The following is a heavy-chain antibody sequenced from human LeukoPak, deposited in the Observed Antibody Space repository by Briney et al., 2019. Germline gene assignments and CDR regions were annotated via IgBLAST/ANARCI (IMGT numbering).Heavy chain of an antibody. D-gene: IGHD6-13*01. V-gene: IGHV3-23*01. CDR1: GFTFNSYA. CDR2: ISASGATT. J-gene: IGHJ4*02. CDR3: AKGGRDSKYFNY. Sequence: PGGSLRLSCAASGFTFNSYAMSWVRQAPGKGLDWVSIISASGATTNYADSVKGRFTVSRDKSENTLYLQMNSLRAEDTALYYCAKGGRDSKYFNYWGQGTLVTVSS.